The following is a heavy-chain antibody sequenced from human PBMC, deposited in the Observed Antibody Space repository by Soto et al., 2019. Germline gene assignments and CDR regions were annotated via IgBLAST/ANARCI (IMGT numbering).Heavy chain of an antibody. J-gene: IGHJ4*02. CDR1: GGSISSYY. CDR3: ARQMVAAAGIGFDY. V-gene: IGHV4-59*08. CDR2: IYYSGST. D-gene: IGHD6-13*01. Sequence: SETLSLTCTVSGGSISSYYWSWIRQPPGKGLEWIGYIYYSGSTNYNPSLKSRVTISVDTSKNQFSLKLSSVTAADTAVYYCARQMVAAAGIGFDYWGQGTLVTVS.